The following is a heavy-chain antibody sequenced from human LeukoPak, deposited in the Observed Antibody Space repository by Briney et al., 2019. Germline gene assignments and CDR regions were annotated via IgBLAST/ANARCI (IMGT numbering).Heavy chain of an antibody. V-gene: IGHV4-59*06. CDR2: IYYSGST. J-gene: IGHJ5*02. CDR1: GFTFSSYS. CDR3: ARTRYSRFDP. Sequence: PGGSLRLSCAASGFTFSSYSMNWVRQAPGKGLEWIGYIYYSGSTYYNPSLKSRVTISVDTSKNQFSLKLSSVTAADTAVYYCARTRYSRFDPWGQGTLVTVSP. D-gene: IGHD3-9*01.